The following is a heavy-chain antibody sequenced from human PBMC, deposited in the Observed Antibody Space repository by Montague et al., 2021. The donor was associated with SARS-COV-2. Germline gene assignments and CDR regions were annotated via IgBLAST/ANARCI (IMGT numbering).Heavy chain of an antibody. CDR3: ARGRQHFNMIVVVMTGGEYYFDS. CDR1: GGSFSDYY. D-gene: IGHD3-22*01. V-gene: IGHV4-34*01. J-gene: IGHJ4*02. CDR2: INHRGTS. Sequence: SETLSLTCAVYGGSFSDYYWSWIRQHPGKGLEWIGEINHRGTSKYNTSLKSRVSISLDTSKNQFSLYLSSVTAADTAVYYCARGRQHFNMIVVVMTGGEYYFDSWGQGPLV.